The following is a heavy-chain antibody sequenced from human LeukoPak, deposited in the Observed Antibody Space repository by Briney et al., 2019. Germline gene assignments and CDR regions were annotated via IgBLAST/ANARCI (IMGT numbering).Heavy chain of an antibody. D-gene: IGHD2-2*01. CDR2: IYHSGST. V-gene: IGHV4-38-2*01. CDR3: ARPRGATAMVAFDI. J-gene: IGHJ3*02. CDR1: GYSISSGYY. Sequence: SETLSLTCAASGYSISSGYYWGWIRQPPGKGLEWIGSIYHSGSTFYNPSLKSRVTISADTSKNQFSLTLSSVTAADTAVYYCARPRGATAMVAFDIWGQGTMVTVSS.